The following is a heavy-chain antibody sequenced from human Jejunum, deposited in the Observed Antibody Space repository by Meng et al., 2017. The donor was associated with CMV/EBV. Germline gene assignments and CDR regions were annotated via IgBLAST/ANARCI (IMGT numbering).Heavy chain of an antibody. Sequence: TVSGGSIRSDDHYWSWIRQQPGKGLEWIGYIYYSGKTFYNPSLKSRVTMSVDTSKNQFSLKLSSVTAADTAVYYCARDPYGGNSGIDFWGQGTLVTVSS. J-gene: IGHJ4*02. D-gene: IGHD4-23*01. CDR3: ARDPYGGNSGIDF. CDR2: IYYSGKT. V-gene: IGHV4-31*02. CDR1: GGSIRSDDHY.